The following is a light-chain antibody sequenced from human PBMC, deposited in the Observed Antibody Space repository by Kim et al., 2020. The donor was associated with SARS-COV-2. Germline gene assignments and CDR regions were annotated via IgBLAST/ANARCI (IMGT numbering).Light chain of an antibody. CDR3: QQYGSSPPT. V-gene: IGKV3-20*01. CDR2: GAS. CDR1: QSVSSSY. Sequence: SPGERATLSCRASQSVSSSYLAWYQQKPGQAPRLLIYGASSRATDIPDRFSGSGSGTDFTLTISRLEPEDFAVYYCQQYGSSPPTFGQGTKVDIK. J-gene: IGKJ1*01.